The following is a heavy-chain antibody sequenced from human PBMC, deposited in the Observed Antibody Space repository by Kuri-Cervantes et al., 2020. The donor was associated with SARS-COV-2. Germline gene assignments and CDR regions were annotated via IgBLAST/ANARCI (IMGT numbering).Heavy chain of an antibody. J-gene: IGHJ6*03. CDR2: INPSGGST. CDR3: ARSYSSTYYDAYFYYYYMDV. V-gene: IGHV1-46*01. Sequence: ASVKVSCKASGYTFTSYYMHWVRQAPGQGLEWMGIINPSGGSTSYAQKFQGRVTMTRDTSTSTVYMELSSLRSEDTAVYYCARSYSSTYYDAYFYYYYMDVWGKGTTVTVSS. D-gene: IGHD6-13*01. CDR1: GYTFTSYY.